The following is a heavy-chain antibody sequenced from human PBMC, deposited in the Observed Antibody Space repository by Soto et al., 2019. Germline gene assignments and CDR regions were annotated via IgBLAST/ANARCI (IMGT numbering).Heavy chain of an antibody. CDR2: IYYSGST. D-gene: IGHD3-10*01. V-gene: IGHV4-31*03. CDR1: GGSISSGGYY. J-gene: IGHJ4*02. CDR3: ARFLWFGESKNFDY. Sequence: QVQLQESGPGLVKPSQTLSLTCTVSGGSISSGGYYWSWIRQHPGKGLEWIGYIYYSGSTYYNPSLKSRVTLSVDTSQNQLSLKLSSVTDADTAVYYSARFLWFGESKNFDYWGPGTLVTVSS.